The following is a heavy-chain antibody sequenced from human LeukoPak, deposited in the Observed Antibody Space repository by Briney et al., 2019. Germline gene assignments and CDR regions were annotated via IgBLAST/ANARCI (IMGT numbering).Heavy chain of an antibody. V-gene: IGHV3-30*02. Sequence: LPGGSLRLSCAASGFTFSSYGMHWVRQAPGKGLEWVAFIRYDGSNKYYADSVKGRFTISRDNSKNTPYLQMNSLRAEDTAVYYCAKDRMGFGELPYYFDYWGQGTLVTVSS. J-gene: IGHJ4*02. CDR1: GFTFSSYG. D-gene: IGHD3-10*01. CDR3: AKDRMGFGELPYYFDY. CDR2: IRYDGSNK.